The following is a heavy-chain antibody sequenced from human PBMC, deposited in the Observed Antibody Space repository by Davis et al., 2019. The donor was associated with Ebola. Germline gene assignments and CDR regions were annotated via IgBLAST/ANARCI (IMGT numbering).Heavy chain of an antibody. CDR3: ARGHTVTNP. Sequence: GESLKISCAASGFTFSSYGMHWVRQAPGKGLEWVAVISYDGSNKYYADSVKGRFTISRDNSKNTLYLQMNSLRAEDTAVYYCARGHTVTNPWGQGALVTVSS. CDR2: ISYDGSNK. V-gene: IGHV3-30*03. J-gene: IGHJ5*02. CDR1: GFTFSSYG. D-gene: IGHD4-17*01.